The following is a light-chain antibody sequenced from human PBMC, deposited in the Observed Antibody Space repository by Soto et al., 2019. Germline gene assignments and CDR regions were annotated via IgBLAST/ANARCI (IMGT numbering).Light chain of an antibody. CDR3: QQYNNWPPWT. CDR1: QSISRA. CDR2: DAS. J-gene: IGKJ1*01. V-gene: IGKV3-15*01. Sequence: EVVMTQSPATLSVSPGAGATLSCRASQSISRALAWYQQKPGQAPRLLIYDASTRATDVPARFSGSGSGTEFTLTINSLQAEDFAVYYCQQYNNWPPWTFGQGTKVEIK.